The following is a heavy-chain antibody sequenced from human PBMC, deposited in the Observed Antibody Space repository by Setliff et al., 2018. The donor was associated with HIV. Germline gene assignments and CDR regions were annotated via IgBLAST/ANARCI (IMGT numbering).Heavy chain of an antibody. CDR3: ARGGGFWYYDSSGYGGRLYYYYGMDV. CDR2: IYYSGST. Sequence: KPSETLSLTCTVSGGSISSYYWSWIRQPPGKGLEWIGYIYYSGSTNYNPSLKSRVTISVDTSKNQFSLKLSSVTAADTAVYYCARGGGFWYYDSSGYGGRLYYYYGMDVWGQGTTVTVSS. D-gene: IGHD3-22*01. J-gene: IGHJ6*02. CDR1: GGSISSYY. V-gene: IGHV4-59*01.